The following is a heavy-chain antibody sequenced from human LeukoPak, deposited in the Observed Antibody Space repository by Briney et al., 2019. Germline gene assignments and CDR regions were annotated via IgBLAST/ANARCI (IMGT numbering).Heavy chain of an antibody. CDR2: INSDGSST. CDR1: GFTFSSYS. J-gene: IGHJ6*02. V-gene: IGHV3-74*01. Sequence: GGSLRLSCAASGFTFSSYSMSWVRRAPGKGLVWVSRINSDGSSTSYADSVKGRFTISRDNAKNTLYLQMNSLRAEDTAVYYCARAYYYGMDVWGQGTTVTVSS. CDR3: ARAYYYGMDV.